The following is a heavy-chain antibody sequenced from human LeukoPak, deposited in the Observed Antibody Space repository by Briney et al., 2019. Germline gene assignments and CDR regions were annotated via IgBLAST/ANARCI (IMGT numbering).Heavy chain of an antibody. J-gene: IGHJ4*02. Sequence: SETLSLTCSVSGGSISSYYWSWIRQPPGKGLEWIGYIYNSGSTNYNPSLKSRVTISVDTSKNQFSLKLSSVTAADTAVYCCARRRDDYSNYGFDYWGQGTLVTVSS. CDR1: GGSISSYY. CDR3: ARRRDDYSNYGFDY. D-gene: IGHD4-11*01. CDR2: IYNSGST. V-gene: IGHV4-59*08.